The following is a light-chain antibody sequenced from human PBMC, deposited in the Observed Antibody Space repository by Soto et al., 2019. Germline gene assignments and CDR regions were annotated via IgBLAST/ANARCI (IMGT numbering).Light chain of an antibody. Sequence: QSVLTQPPSVSAAPGQRVTISCSGSSSNIGNNYLSWYQQLPGTAPKLVIYDNNKRPSGIPDRISGSKSGTSATLGITGLQTGDEADYYCGTWDTSLGAYVFGPGTKVTLL. CDR3: GTWDTSLGAYV. V-gene: IGLV1-51*01. J-gene: IGLJ1*01. CDR2: DNN. CDR1: SSNIGNNY.